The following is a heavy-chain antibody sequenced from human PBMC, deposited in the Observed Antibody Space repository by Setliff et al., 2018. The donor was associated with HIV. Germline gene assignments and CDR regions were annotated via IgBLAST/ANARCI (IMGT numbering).Heavy chain of an antibody. V-gene: IGHV3-30*03. CDR2: RVISYDGSNK. CDR3: VREWVADP. J-gene: IGHJ5*02. CDR1: GFTFSDYW. D-gene: IGHD1-26*01. Sequence: GGSLRLSCAASGFTFSDYWMHWVRQAPGKGLVWVSRVISYDGSNKYYADSVKGRFTISRDNAKNSLYLQMSSLRADDTAVYYCVREWVADPWGQGTLVTVSS.